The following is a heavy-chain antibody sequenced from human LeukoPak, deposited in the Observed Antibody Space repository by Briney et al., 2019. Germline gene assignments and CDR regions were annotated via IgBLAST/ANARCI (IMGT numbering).Heavy chain of an antibody. CDR3: ARDHSSGRYFDF. CDR2: ISGSSTYI. J-gene: IGHJ4*02. V-gene: IGHV3-21*01. D-gene: IGHD3-22*01. CDR1: GFTFSSYI. Sequence: PGESLRLSCAASGFTFSSYIMNWVRQAPGKWLEWVSSISGSSTYIDYADSVKGRFTISRDNAKNALYLQMDSPRAEDTAVYYCARDHSSGRYFDFWGQGTLVTVSS.